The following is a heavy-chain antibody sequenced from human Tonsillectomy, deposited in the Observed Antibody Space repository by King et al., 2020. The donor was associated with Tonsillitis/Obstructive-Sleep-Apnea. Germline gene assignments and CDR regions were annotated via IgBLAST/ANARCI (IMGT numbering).Heavy chain of an antibody. CDR1: GFTFXSXA. D-gene: IGHD2-2*01. J-gene: IGHJ5*01. CDR3: AXDXXXTSXSHWFDX. V-gene: IGHV3-64*01. CDR2: ISSNGGST. Sequence: VQLVESGGGLVQPGGSLRLSCAAXGFTFXSXAMHWVRQAPGKGLEYVSAISSNGGSTYYANSVKGRFTISRDNSKNTLYLQMGSLRAEDMAVYYCAXDXXXTSXSHWFDXWGXGXLVTVS.